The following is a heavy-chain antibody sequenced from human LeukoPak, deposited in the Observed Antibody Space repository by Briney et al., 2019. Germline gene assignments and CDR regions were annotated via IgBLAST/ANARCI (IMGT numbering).Heavy chain of an antibody. D-gene: IGHD5-24*01. CDR3: ARGLQRYDAFDI. Sequence: SETLSLTCTVSGGSISSYYWSWIRQPPGKGLEWIGYIYYSGSTNYNPSLKSRVTISVDMSKNQFSLKLSSVTAADTAVYYCARGLQRYDAFDIWGQGTMVTVSS. CDR2: IYYSGST. V-gene: IGHV4-59*01. J-gene: IGHJ3*02. CDR1: GGSISSYY.